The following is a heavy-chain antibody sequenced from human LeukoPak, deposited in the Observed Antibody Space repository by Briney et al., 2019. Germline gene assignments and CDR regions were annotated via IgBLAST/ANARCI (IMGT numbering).Heavy chain of an antibody. CDR2: IYNSGST. J-gene: IGHJ3*02. CDR1: GGSISIYY. Sequence: PSETLSLTCTVSGGSISIYYWSWIRQPPGKGLEWIGYIYNSGSTSYNPSLRSRVTISVDTSKNQFSLKLSSVTAADTAVYYCARDSGYYDSSGYYPDAFDIWGQGTMVTVSS. D-gene: IGHD3-22*01. CDR3: ARDSGYYDSSGYYPDAFDI. V-gene: IGHV4-59*12.